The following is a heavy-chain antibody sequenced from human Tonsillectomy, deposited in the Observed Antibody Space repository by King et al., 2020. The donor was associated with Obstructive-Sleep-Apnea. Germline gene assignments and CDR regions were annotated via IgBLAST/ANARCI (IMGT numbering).Heavy chain of an antibody. J-gene: IGHJ4*02. CDR3: AKDTTPHVFYYFAY. V-gene: IGHV3-9*01. D-gene: IGHD2-15*01. Sequence: VQLVESEGGLVQPGRSLRLSCVGSGFTFEDYAIHLVLQAPWKGLDWVSGISCNSDNRGYTDSVKGRFTIFIDNAKNSLYLQMNRLRAEDTSQYYCAKDTTPHVFYYFAYCGEGTLVTVSS. CDR2: ISCNSDNR. CDR1: GFTFEDYA.